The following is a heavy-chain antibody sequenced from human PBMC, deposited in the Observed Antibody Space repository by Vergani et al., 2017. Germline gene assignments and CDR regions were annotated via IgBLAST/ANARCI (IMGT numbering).Heavy chain of an antibody. J-gene: IGHJ6*02. D-gene: IGHD6-19*01. Sequence: QVQLVQSGAEVKKPGSSVKVSCKASGGTFSSYGISWVRQAPGQGLEWMGWISAYNGNTNYAQKLQGRVTMTTDTSTSTAYMALRSLRSDDTAVYYCARAQYSSGWSYYYYYGMDVWGQGTTVTVSS. CDR1: GGTFSSYG. CDR2: ISAYNGNT. V-gene: IGHV1-18*01. CDR3: ARAQYSSGWSYYYYYGMDV.